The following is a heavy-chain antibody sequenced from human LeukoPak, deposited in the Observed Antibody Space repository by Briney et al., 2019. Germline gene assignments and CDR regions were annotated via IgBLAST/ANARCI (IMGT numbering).Heavy chain of an antibody. J-gene: IGHJ3*02. CDR1: GGSFSGYY. CDR3: ARVGDDSSGYYYLRAFDI. V-gene: IGHV4-34*01. CDR2: INHSGST. Sequence: PSETLSLTCAVYGGSFSGYYWSWIRQPPGKGLEWIGEINHSGSTNYNPSLESRVTISVDTSKNQFSLKLSSVTAADTAVYYCARVGDDSSGYYYLRAFDIWGQGTMVTVSS. D-gene: IGHD3-22*01.